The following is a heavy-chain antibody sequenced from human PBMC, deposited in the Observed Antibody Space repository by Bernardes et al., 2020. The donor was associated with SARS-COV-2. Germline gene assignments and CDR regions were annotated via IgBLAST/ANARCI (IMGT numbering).Heavy chain of an antibody. CDR1: GVTFQTSG. Sequence: WCTLRNSFASSGVTFQTSGLNLVLQAPVTGLAWVSFRSRSSRSQYYADSVQGRFTISRDNAQNSLYLELTSLRAEDTALYDCARGPYCPGGLCTFYGMDVWGQGTTVNVCS. J-gene: IGHJ6*02. CDR2: RSRSSRSQ. D-gene: IGHD2-8*02. V-gene: IGHV3-21*06. CDR3: ARGPYCPGGLCTFYGMDV.